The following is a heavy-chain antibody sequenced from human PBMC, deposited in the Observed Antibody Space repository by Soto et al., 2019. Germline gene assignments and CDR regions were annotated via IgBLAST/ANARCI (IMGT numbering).Heavy chain of an antibody. J-gene: IGHJ5*02. V-gene: IGHV4-30-2*01. D-gene: IGHD3-16*01. CDR1: GGSISSGGYS. CDR2: IYHSGST. Sequence: KTSETLSLTCAVSGGSISSGGYSWSWIRQPPGKGLEWIGYIYHSGSTYYNPSLKSRVTISVDRSKNQFSLKLSSVTAADTAVYYCARGYVRDWFDPWGQGTLVTVS. CDR3: ARGYVRDWFDP.